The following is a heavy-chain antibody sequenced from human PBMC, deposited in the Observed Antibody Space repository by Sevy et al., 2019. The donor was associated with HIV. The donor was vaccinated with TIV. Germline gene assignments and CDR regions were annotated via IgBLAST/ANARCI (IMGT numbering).Heavy chain of an antibody. CDR3: AKGVVPAANPQNYYYYGMDV. CDR1: GFTFSSYA. CDR2: ISGSGGST. Sequence: GGSLRLSCAASGFTFSSYAMSWVRQAPGKGLEWVSAISGSGGSTYYADSVKGRFTISRDNSKNTLYLQMNSLRAEDTAVYYCAKGVVPAANPQNYYYYGMDVLGQGTTVTDSS. J-gene: IGHJ6*02. V-gene: IGHV3-23*01. D-gene: IGHD2-2*01.